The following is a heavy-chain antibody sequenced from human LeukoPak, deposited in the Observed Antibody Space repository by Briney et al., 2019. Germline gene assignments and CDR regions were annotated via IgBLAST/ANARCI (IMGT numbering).Heavy chain of an antibody. CDR2: TYHSGST. D-gene: IGHD1-1*01. Sequence: SQTLSLTCTVSGGSISSGGYYWSWIRQPPGKGLEWIGYTYHSGSTYYNPSLKSRVTISVDRSKNQFSLKLSSVTAADTAVYYCARGRTVYFDLWGRGTLVTVSS. CDR1: GGSISSGGYY. J-gene: IGHJ2*01. CDR3: ARGRTVYFDL. V-gene: IGHV4-30-2*01.